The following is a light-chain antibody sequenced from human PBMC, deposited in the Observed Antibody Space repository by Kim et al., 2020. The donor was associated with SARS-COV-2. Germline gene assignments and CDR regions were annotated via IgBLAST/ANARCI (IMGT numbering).Light chain of an antibody. V-gene: IGKV3-11*01. J-gene: IGKJ4*01. CDR1: QSVTRF. Sequence: LSPGDRATLSCRARQSVTRFLTWYQQKPGQAPRLLIYDASNRATGIPARFSGSGSGTDFTLTISSLEPEDFAVYYCQQRSNWPLTFGGGTKVDIK. CDR3: QQRSNWPLT. CDR2: DAS.